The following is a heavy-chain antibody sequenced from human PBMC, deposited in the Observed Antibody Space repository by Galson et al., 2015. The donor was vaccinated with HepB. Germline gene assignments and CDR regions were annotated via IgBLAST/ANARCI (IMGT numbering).Heavy chain of an antibody. V-gene: IGHV3-23*01. D-gene: IGHD2-21*02. Sequence: SLRLSCAASGFTFNSYAMSWVRQAPGKGLEWVSALSGTGETTYYADSVKGRFTISRDNSNNTLSLQLNGLTAADTAIYYCAAHRTSVAVTAIFIWGRGTMVTVSS. CDR2: LSGTGETT. CDR1: GFTFNSYA. J-gene: IGHJ3*02. CDR3: AAHRTSVAVTAIFI.